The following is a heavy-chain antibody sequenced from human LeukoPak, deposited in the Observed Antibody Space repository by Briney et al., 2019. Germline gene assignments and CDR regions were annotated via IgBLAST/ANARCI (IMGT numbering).Heavy chain of an antibody. D-gene: IGHD1-26*01. Sequence: GESLKISCKGSEDSFTSYWINWVRQMPGKGLEWMGRIDPSDSSTNYSPSFQGHVTLSADKSITTACLRWSSLKASDTAIYYCARQYSGSYGFDYWGQGALVTVSS. CDR3: ARQYSGSYGFDY. CDR1: EDSFTSYW. CDR2: IDPSDSST. J-gene: IGHJ4*02. V-gene: IGHV5-10-1*01.